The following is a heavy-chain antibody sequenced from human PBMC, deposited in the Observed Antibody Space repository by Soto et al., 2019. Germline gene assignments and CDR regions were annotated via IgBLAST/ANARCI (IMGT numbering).Heavy chain of an antibody. Sequence: QVQLQESGPGLVKPSETLSLICTVSGDSVSGGGYYWTWIRQPPGKGLEWIGYISFTGDTTYNPSLRSRVTIAMHTSKIQFSLKLTSATAADTALYYCSRVGHYYHSMIWGPGTLVTVSS. D-gene: IGHD3-22*01. V-gene: IGHV4-61*08. CDR1: GDSVSGGGYY. J-gene: IGHJ4*02. CDR3: SRVGHYYHSMI. CDR2: ISFTGDT.